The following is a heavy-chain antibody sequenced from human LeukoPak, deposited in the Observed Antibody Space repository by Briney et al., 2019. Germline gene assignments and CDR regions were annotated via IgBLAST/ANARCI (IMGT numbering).Heavy chain of an antibody. CDR3: TTVTMIREHEDY. D-gene: IGHD3-10*01. CDR1: GFTLSKAW. CDR2: IKSKSDGGTT. V-gene: IGHV3-15*01. J-gene: IGHJ4*02. Sequence: GSLRLSCAASGFTLSKAWMSWVRQAPGKGLEGVGRIKSKSDGGTTDYAAPVKGRFTISRDDSKNTRSLQMNSLKTEDTAVYYCTTVTMIREHEDYWGQGTLVTVSS.